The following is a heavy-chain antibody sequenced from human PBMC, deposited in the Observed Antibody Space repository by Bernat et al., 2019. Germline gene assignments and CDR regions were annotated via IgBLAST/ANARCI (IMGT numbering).Heavy chain of an antibody. J-gene: IGHJ6*03. CDR1: GGSVSSGSYY. CDR3: ARDSRSSSWLPYYYYYDMDV. CDR2: IYYRGST. D-gene: IGHD6-13*01. V-gene: IGHV4-61*01. Sequence: QVQLQESGPGLVKPSETLSLTCTVSGGSVSSGSYYCSWIRQPPGKGLEWMGYIYYRGSTNYNPSLKSRVTIAVDTSKNQFSLKLGSVTAADTAVYYCARDSRSSSWLPYYYYYDMDVWGKGTTVTVSS.